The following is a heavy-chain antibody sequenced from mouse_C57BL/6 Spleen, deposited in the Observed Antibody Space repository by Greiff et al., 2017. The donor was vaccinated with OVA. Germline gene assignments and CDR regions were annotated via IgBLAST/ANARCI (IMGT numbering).Heavy chain of an antibody. J-gene: IGHJ2*01. CDR2: IYIGNGYT. V-gene: IGHV1-58*01. D-gene: IGHD1-1*01. CDR1: GYTFTSYG. CDR3: ARGNLYYGSSLYYFDD. Sequence: EVKLMESGAELVRPGSSVKMSCKTSGYTFTSYGINWVKQRPGQGLEWIGYIYIGNGYTEYNEKFKGKATLTSDTSSSTAYMQLSSLTSEDSAIYCCARGNLYYGSSLYYFDDWGQGTTLTVSS.